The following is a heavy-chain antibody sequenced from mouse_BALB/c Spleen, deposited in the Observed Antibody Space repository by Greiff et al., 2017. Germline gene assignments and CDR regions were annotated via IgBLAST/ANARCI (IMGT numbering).Heavy chain of an antibody. CDR1: GYAFSSSW. CDR3: ARSYYGSSPDV. D-gene: IGHD1-1*01. Sequence: QVQLQQSGPELVKPGASVKISCKASGYAFSSSWMNWVKQRPGQGLEWIGRIYPGDGDTNYNGKFKGKATLTADKSSSTAYMQLSSLTSVDSAVYFCARSYYGSSPDVWGAGTTVTVSS. CDR2: IYPGDGDT. V-gene: IGHV1-82*01. J-gene: IGHJ1*01.